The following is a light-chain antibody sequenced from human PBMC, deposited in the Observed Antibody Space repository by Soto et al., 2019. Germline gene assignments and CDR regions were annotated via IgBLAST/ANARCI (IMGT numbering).Light chain of an antibody. J-gene: IGLJ1*01. CDR2: ENN. CDR3: QSYDSSLSGYV. V-gene: IGLV1-40*01. Sequence: QSVLTQPPSVSEAPGPRVNISCTGSSSNIGAGYEAHWYQQVPGTAPKLLIYENNNRPSGVPDRFSGSKSGTSASLAITGLQAEDEAEYYCQSYDSSLSGYVFGTGTKLTVL. CDR1: SSNIGAGYE.